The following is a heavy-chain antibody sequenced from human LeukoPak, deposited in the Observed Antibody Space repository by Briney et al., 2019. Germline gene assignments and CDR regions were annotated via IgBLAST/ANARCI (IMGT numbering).Heavy chain of an antibody. Sequence: GGSLRLSCAASGFTFSSYAMHWVRQAPGKGLEWVAVISYDGSNKYYADSVKGRFTISRDNSKNTLYLQTNSLRAEDTAVYYCARDPPQGFGESRYYFDYWGQGTLVTVSS. J-gene: IGHJ4*02. CDR1: GFTFSSYA. V-gene: IGHV3-30-3*01. CDR3: ARDPPQGFGESRYYFDY. CDR2: ISYDGSNK. D-gene: IGHD3-10*01.